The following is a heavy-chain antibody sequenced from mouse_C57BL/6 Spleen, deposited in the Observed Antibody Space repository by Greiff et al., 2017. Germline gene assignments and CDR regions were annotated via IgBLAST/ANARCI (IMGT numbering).Heavy chain of an antibody. Sequence: EVKLMESGAELVKPGASVKLSCTASGFNIKDYYMHWVKQRTEQGLEWIGRIDPEDGETKYAPKFQGKATITADTSSNTAYLQLSSLTSEDTAVYYCVFYYYGTPYWYFDVWGTGTTVTVSS. CDR3: VFYYYGTPYWYFDV. J-gene: IGHJ1*03. D-gene: IGHD1-1*01. V-gene: IGHV14-2*01. CDR2: IDPEDGET. CDR1: GFNIKDYY.